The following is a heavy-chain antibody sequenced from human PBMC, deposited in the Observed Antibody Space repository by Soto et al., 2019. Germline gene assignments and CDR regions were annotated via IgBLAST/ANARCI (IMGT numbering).Heavy chain of an antibody. CDR1: GFSFSRFA. D-gene: IGHD3-10*02. Sequence: QVQLVESGGDVVQPGRSLRLSCAGSGFSFSRFAIHWVRQAPGKGLEWVAVITYDGSNQYYADSVKGRFTVSRDNSRSTVNLQMNNLRSEDTAIYYCARLFGDYSGSHADEFDIWGQGTMVPVSS. J-gene: IGHJ3*02. CDR3: ARLFGDYSGSHADEFDI. CDR2: ITYDGSNQ. V-gene: IGHV3-30-3*01.